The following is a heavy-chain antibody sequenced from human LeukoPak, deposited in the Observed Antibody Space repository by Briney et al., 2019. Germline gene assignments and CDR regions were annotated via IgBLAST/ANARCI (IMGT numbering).Heavy chain of an antibody. CDR2: IYYSGST. CDR1: GGSISSGSYY. D-gene: IGHD3-10*01. V-gene: IGHV4-39*07. CDR3: ARGGSSYDRWFDF. J-gene: IGHJ4*02. Sequence: SETLSLTCTVSGGSISSGSYYWGWIRQPPGKGLEWIGSIYYSGSTYYNPSLKSRVTISVDTSKNQFSLKLSSVTAADTAVYYCARGGSSYDRWFDFWGQGTLVTVSS.